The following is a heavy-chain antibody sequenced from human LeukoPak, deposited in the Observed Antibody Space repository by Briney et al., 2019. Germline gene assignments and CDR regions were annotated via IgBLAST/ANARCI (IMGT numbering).Heavy chain of an antibody. CDR2: ISGSGDVK. V-gene: IGHV3-23*01. CDR3: AKAGLVRGGALDS. J-gene: IGHJ4*02. Sequence: GGTLRLSCALSGITFSNHGMNWVRQAPGKGLEWVSGISGSGDVKWYADSVKGRFIISRDNSKNTLYLQMNSLRVEDTAVYYCAKAGLVRGGALDSWGQGTLVTVSS. D-gene: IGHD4/OR15-4a*01. CDR1: GITFSNHG.